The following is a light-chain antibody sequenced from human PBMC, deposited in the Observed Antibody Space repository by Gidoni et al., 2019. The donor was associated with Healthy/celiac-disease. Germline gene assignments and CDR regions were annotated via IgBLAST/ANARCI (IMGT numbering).Light chain of an antibody. CDR3: MQALQTPLFT. V-gene: IGKV2-28*01. CDR2: LGS. Sequence: DIVMTQSPLSLPVTPGDPASISCRSSQSLLHSNGYNYLDWYLQKPGQSPQLLIYLGSNRASGVPDRFSGSVSGTDFTLKISRVEAVDVGVYYCMQALQTPLFTFGPGTKVDIK. CDR1: QSLLHSNGYNY. J-gene: IGKJ3*01.